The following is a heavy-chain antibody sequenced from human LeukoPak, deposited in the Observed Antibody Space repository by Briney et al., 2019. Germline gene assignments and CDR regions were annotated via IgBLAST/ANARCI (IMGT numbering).Heavy chain of an antibody. CDR3: GTGDPRFDY. CDR2: IKPDGSEK. D-gene: IGHD7-27*01. CDR1: GFTFSDYW. Sequence: PGGSLRLSCAASGFTFSDYWMTWVRQAPGKGLEWVANIKPDGSEKYYVDSVRGRFTISRDNAKNSLYLQMNSLRVEDTAVYYCGTGDPRFDYWGQGILVTVSS. V-gene: IGHV3-7*01. J-gene: IGHJ4*02.